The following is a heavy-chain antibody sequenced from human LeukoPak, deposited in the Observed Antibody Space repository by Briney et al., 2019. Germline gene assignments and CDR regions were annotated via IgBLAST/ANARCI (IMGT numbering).Heavy chain of an antibody. D-gene: IGHD2-2*01. Sequence: SVKVSCKASGGTFSSYAISWVRQAPGQGLEWMGRIIPILGIANYAQKFQGRVTITADESTSTAYLELSSLRSEDTAVYYCASSGNIVVVPAAIPRKNYYYMDVWGKGTTVTVSS. CDR1: GGTFSSYA. V-gene: IGHV1-69*04. CDR2: IIPILGIA. CDR3: ASSGNIVVVPAAIPRKNYYYMDV. J-gene: IGHJ6*03.